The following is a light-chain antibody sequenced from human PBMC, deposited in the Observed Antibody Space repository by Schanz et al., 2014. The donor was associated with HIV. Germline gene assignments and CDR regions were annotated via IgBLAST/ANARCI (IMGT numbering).Light chain of an antibody. Sequence: EIVLTQSPGTLSLSPGERGTLSCRASQSVKSNFIGWYQQKPGQAPRLLIYGASSRATGIPDRFSGSGSGTDFTLTIRRLEPEDFAVYYCQHYGTFGQGTKLEIK. CDR2: GAS. CDR3: QHYGT. V-gene: IGKV3-20*01. CDR1: QSVKSNF. J-gene: IGKJ2*01.